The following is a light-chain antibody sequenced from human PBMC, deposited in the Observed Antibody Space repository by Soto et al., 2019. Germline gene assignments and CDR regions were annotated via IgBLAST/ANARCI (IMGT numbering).Light chain of an antibody. CDR1: QGVNSY. J-gene: IGKJ4*01. CDR3: QQLDTYPLT. V-gene: IGKV1-9*01. CDR2: TAS. Sequence: DIQLTQSPSFLSASVGDRVTVTCRASQGVNSYLAWYQQKPGKAPQLLIYTASTLQSGVPSRFSGSGSGTEFTLTITSLQPEDFAAYYCQQLDTYPLTFGGGTKVEIK.